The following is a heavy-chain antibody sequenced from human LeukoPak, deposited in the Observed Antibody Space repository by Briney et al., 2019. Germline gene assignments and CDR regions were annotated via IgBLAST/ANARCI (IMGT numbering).Heavy chain of an antibody. D-gene: IGHD1-26*01. Sequence: ASVKVSCKASGYTFTSYGISWVRQAPGQGLEWMGWISAYNGNTNYAQKLQGRATMTTDTSTSTAYMELRSLRSDDTAVYYCARDLPGKVGATNFDYWGQGTLVTVSS. CDR3: ARDLPGKVGATNFDY. CDR1: GYTFTSYG. CDR2: ISAYNGNT. J-gene: IGHJ4*02. V-gene: IGHV1-18*01.